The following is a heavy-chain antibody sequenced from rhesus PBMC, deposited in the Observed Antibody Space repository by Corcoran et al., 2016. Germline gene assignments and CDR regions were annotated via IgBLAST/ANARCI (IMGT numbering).Heavy chain of an antibody. D-gene: IGHD3S6*01. CDR1: GFTFSSYG. CDR2: INSGGGST. Sequence: EVQLVESGGGLAKPGGSLKLSCAASGFTFSSYGMSWVRQAPGKGLEWVSAINSGGGSTYYADSVKGRFTISRDNSKNTLSLQMNSLRAEDTAVYYCAKGSEDDYWLLLHPGYFDYWGQGVLVTVSS. J-gene: IGHJ4*01. V-gene: IGHV3S25*01. CDR3: AKGSEDDYWLLLHPGYFDY.